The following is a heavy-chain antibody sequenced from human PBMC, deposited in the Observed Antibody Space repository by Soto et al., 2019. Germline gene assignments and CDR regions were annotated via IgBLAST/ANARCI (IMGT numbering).Heavy chain of an antibody. CDR3: ASEITVDGRAGY. CDR2: ISGNSGYI. D-gene: IGHD6-19*01. CDR1: GFFFSSYT. Sequence: EVQLVESGGGLVKPGGSLRLSCAGSGFFFSSYTMNWVRQAPGEGLEWVSSISGNSGYIYYADSVKGRFTISRDNAKNSLFLQMKNLRAEDTAVYYCASEITVDGRAGYWGQGTLVTVSS. V-gene: IGHV3-21*01. J-gene: IGHJ4*02.